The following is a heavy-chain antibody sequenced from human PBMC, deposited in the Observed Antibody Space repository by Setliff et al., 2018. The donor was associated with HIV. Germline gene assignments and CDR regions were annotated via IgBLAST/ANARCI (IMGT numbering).Heavy chain of an antibody. CDR1: GFTFDDYA. Sequence: GGSLRLSCAASGFTFDDYAMHWVRQAPGKGLEWVSSINWISGNIGYVDSVKGRFTISRDNGKNAVYLQMNSLTAEDTALYYCVRDLARVIAHWGQGTLVTVSS. D-gene: IGHD2-21*01. CDR2: INWISGNI. V-gene: IGHV3-9*01. J-gene: IGHJ4*02. CDR3: VRDLARVIAH.